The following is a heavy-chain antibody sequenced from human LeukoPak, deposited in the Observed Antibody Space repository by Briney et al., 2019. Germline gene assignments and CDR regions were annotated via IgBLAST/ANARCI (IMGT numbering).Heavy chain of an antibody. CDR3: AKINSRDGYDYDSFDY. J-gene: IGHJ4*02. CDR2: INPGSGST. CDR1: GYTFTSYF. V-gene: IGHV1-46*01. Sequence: ASVKVSCKASGYTFTSYFIHWVRQAPGQGLEWMGIINPGSGSTSYTQKFRDRVTMTRDKSTSTVNMELSSLRAEDTAVYYCAKINSRDGYDYDSFDYWGQGTLVTVSS. D-gene: IGHD5-24*01.